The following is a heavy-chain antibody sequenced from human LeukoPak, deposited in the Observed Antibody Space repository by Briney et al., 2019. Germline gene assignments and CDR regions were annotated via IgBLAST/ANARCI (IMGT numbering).Heavy chain of an antibody. J-gene: IGHJ4*02. CDR2: ISGSGGST. D-gene: IGHD3-22*01. V-gene: IGHV3-23*01. Sequence: GGSLRLSCAASGFTFSSYAMSWARQAPGKGLEWVSAISGSGGSTYYADSVKGRFTISRDNSKNTLYLQMNSLRAEDTAVYYCAKDSSGYLAWDYWGQGTLVTVSS. CDR3: AKDSSGYLAWDY. CDR1: GFTFSSYA.